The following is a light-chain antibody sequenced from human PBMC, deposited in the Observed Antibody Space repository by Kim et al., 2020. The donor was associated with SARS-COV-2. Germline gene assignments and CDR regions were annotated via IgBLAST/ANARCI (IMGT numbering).Light chain of an antibody. CDR1: QSVSSY. J-gene: IGKJ2*01. CDR3: QQRSNWPPQT. Sequence: LSPADRATLASRASQSVSSYLARYQQIPGQAPRLLIYNASNRATGIPARFSGSGSGTDFTLTISSPEPEDFAVYYCQQRSNWPPQTFGQGTKLQI. V-gene: IGKV3-11*01. CDR2: NAS.